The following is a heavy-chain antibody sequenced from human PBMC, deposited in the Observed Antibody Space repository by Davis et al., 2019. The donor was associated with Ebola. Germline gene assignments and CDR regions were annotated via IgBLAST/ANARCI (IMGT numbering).Heavy chain of an antibody. CDR2: ISSSSSYI. CDR1: GFTFSSYS. J-gene: IGHJ4*02. Sequence: GGSLRLSCAASGFTFSSYSMNWVRQAPGKGLEWASSISSSSSYIYYADSVKGRFTISRDNAKNSLYLQMNSLRAEDTAVYYCARDENYYDSSGYYYYFDYWGQGTLVTVSS. D-gene: IGHD3-22*01. CDR3: ARDENYYDSSGYYYYFDY. V-gene: IGHV3-21*01.